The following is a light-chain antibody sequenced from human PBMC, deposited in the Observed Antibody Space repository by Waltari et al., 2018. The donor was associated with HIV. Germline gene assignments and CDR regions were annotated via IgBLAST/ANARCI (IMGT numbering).Light chain of an antibody. CDR3: QQADRIPIT. J-gene: IGKJ5*01. CDR2: AAS. V-gene: IGKV1-12*01. Sequence: DIQMTQSPSSVSASVGDSVTITCRASQDISSWLVWYQQKPGKAPKLLIQAASILQSGVPSRFSGSGSGTDFTLTINSLQAGDFATYYCQQADRIPITFGQGTRLEIK. CDR1: QDISSW.